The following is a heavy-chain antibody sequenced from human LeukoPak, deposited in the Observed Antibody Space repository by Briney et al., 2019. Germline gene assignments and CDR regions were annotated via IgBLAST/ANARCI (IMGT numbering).Heavy chain of an antibody. CDR3: TRRELRHYRGNLCDP. V-gene: IGHV4-34*01. Sequence: AETLSLTCAVYGGSVSDYYWRWIRQPPGKGLEWFGEINHSGSTNYNPSLKSRVTISVDTSKNQFSLKLSSVTAADTAVYYCTRRELRHYRGNLCDPGGQETLVTVSS. D-gene: IGHD3-10*01. J-gene: IGHJ5*02. CDR2: INHSGST. CDR1: GGSVSDYY.